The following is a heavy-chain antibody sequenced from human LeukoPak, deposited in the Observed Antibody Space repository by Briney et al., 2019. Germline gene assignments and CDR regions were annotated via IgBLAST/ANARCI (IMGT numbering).Heavy chain of an antibody. J-gene: IGHJ4*02. V-gene: IGHV3-21*01. D-gene: IGHD2-2*01. CDR3: ERDGNDCSSISWYADY. CDR1: GFTFNSYS. CDR2: ISSSSRYI. Sequence: GGSLRLSCAASGFTFNSYSMKWVRQAPGKGLEWVSSISSSSRYIYYADSVKGRFTIARDNAKDTLYLQINSMRVEDTAVYYCERDGNDCSSISWYADYWGQGTLATVAS.